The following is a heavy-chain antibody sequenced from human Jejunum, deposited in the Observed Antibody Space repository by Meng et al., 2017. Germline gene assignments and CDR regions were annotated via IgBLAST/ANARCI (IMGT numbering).Heavy chain of an antibody. D-gene: IGHD2-8*01. CDR2: IDPSEST. CDR1: GASVSRTNW. J-gene: IGHJ4*02. Sequence: QVPLQVSGPGAVKPSGTRSPPCLVSGASVSRTNWWSCVRRPPGKGLEWIGKIDPSESTHYNPSLKGRVTISADRSKNQFSLRLTSVTAADTAIYYCARAYCTDVSCHDFFDSWGQGTLVTVSS. V-gene: IGHV4-4*02. CDR3: ARAYCTDVSCHDFFDS.